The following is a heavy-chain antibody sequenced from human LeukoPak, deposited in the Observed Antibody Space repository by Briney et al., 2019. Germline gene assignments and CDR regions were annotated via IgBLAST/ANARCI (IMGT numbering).Heavy chain of an antibody. CDR1: GFTFSSYS. CDR2: ISSSSSYI. CDR3: AREPEYQPSPGYYYYMDV. J-gene: IGHJ6*03. Sequence: GGSLRLSCAASGFTFSSYSMNWVRQAPGKGLEWVSSISSSSSYIYYADSVKGRFTISRDNAKHSLYMQMNSVRAEDTAVYYCAREPEYQPSPGYYYYMDVWGKGTTVTVSS. V-gene: IGHV3-21*01. D-gene: IGHD2-2*01.